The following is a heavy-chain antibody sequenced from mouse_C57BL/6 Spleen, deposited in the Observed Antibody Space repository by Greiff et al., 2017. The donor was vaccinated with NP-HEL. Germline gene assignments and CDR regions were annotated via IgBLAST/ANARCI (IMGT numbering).Heavy chain of an antibody. Sequence: VQRVESGPELVKPGASVKISCKASGYAFSSSWMNWVKQRPGKGLEWIGRIYPGDGDTNYNGKFKGKATLTADKSSSTAYMQLSSLTSEDSAVYFCARRNYGSSPFDYWGQGTTLTVSS. V-gene: IGHV1-82*01. CDR2: IYPGDGDT. J-gene: IGHJ2*01. CDR1: GYAFSSSW. D-gene: IGHD1-1*01. CDR3: ARRNYGSSPFDY.